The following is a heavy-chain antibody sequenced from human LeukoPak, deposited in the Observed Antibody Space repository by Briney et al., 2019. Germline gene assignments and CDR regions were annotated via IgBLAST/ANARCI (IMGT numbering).Heavy chain of an antibody. V-gene: IGHV4-39*07. Sequence: SETLSLTCTVSAGSISSRRYYWGWIRQPPWKGLEWIGRIFYSGRTYYNPSLKSRVTISVDTSKNQFSLKLSSVTAADTAVYYCARVVVPAAIQGRGDWFDPWGQGTLVTVSS. CDR1: AGSISSRRYY. D-gene: IGHD2-2*02. CDR2: IFYSGRT. CDR3: ARVVVPAAIQGRGDWFDP. J-gene: IGHJ5*02.